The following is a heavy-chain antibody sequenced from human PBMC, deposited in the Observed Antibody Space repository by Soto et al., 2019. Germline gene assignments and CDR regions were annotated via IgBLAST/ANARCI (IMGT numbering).Heavy chain of an antibody. CDR3: ARVSTTGTRWFDP. CDR2: ISHRGTA. D-gene: IGHD1-1*01. CDR1: GGSISSGAYY. J-gene: IGHJ5*02. Sequence: PSETLSLTCTVSGGSISSGAYYWGWIRQHPGKGLEWIGYISHRGTAYYTPSLKSRVSLSVDPSKSQFSLNVTPLTAADTAVYYCARVSTTGTRWFDPWGPGTLVTVSS. V-gene: IGHV4-31*03.